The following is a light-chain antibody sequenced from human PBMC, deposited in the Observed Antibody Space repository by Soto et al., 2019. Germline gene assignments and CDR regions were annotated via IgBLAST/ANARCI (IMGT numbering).Light chain of an antibody. J-gene: IGKJ1*01. CDR2: GAS. CDR1: QTVYSN. V-gene: IGKV3-15*01. Sequence: EIVITQSPATLSVSPGERATLSCRASQTVYSNLAWYQQKPGQAPRLLIFGASTRATGIPATFVGGGSGTDFTLTISSLLSEDFAVYYCQQYNKWPRTFGQGTKVDIK. CDR3: QQYNKWPRT.